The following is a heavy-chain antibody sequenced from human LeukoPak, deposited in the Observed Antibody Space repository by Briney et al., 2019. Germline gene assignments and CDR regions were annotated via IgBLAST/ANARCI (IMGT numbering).Heavy chain of an antibody. CDR2: INSDGSST. Sequence: GGSLRLSCAASRFTFSSYWMHWVRQAPGKGLVWVSRINSDGSSTSYADSVKGRFTISRDNAKNTLYLQMNSLRAEDTAVYYCAREPYDILTGYYGHCDYWGQGTLVTVSS. CDR1: RFTFSSYW. V-gene: IGHV3-74*01. CDR3: AREPYDILTGYYGHCDY. J-gene: IGHJ4*02. D-gene: IGHD3-9*01.